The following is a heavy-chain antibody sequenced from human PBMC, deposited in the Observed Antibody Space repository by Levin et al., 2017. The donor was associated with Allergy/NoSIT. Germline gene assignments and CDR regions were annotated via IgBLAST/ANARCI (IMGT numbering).Heavy chain of an antibody. V-gene: IGHV3-23*01. CDR1: GFTFSNYA. CDR2: ISSSGGST. CDR3: AKGDTYSSGWYGDYYYGVDV. J-gene: IGHJ6*02. D-gene: IGHD6-19*01. Sequence: GGSLRLSCAASGFTFSNYAMSWVRQAPGRGLEWVSVISSSGGSTYSADSVKGRFTISRDNSKNTLYLQMNSLRAEDTAVYYCAKGDTYSSGWYGDYYYGVDVWGQGTTVTVSS.